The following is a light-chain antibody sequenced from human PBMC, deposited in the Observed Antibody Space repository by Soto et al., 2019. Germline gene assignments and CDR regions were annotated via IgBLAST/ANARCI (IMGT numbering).Light chain of an antibody. CDR2: SAS. Sequence: EMVITQSPATLSLSPGERATLSCRASQSVTTNVAWYQQTPCQSPRLLIYSASTRATGIPVTFSGAGSGTEFSLTISSLQSEDFAVYYCQQYDSWPFTFGHGTKVEIK. CDR3: QQYDSWPFT. J-gene: IGKJ1*01. CDR1: QSVTTN. V-gene: IGKV3-15*01.